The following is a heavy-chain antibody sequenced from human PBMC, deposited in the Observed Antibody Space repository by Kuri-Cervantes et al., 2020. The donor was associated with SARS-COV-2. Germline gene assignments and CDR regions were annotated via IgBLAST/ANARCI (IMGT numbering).Heavy chain of an antibody. Sequence: ASVKVSCKASGYTFTSYAMHWVRQAPGRRLEWMGWINAGNGNTKYSQKFQGRVTITRDTSASTAHTELSSLRSEDTAVYYCARSPVRAAAGIEFDYWGQGTLVTVYS. CDR2: INAGNGNT. V-gene: IGHV1-3*01. D-gene: IGHD6-13*01. CDR3: ARSPVRAAAGIEFDY. CDR1: GYTFTSYA. J-gene: IGHJ4*02.